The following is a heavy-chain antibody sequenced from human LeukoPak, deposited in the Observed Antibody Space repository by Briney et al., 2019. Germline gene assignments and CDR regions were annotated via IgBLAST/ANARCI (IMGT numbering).Heavy chain of an antibody. V-gene: IGHV5-51*01. Sequence: GESLKISCKGSGYSFTNYWIGWVRQMPGKGLEWMAFINPGDSDTRYSPSFQGQVTISADKSITTAYLQWSSLKASDTAMYYCVRHIKNKIYYFDYWGQGTLVTVSS. CDR3: VRHIKNKIYYFDY. J-gene: IGHJ4*02. CDR1: GYSFTNYW. CDR2: INPGDSDT.